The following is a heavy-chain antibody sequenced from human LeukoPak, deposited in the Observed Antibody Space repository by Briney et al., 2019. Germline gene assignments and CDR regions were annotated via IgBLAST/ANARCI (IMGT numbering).Heavy chain of an antibody. CDR2: IKSKTGGGTA. CDR1: GFTVSDAW. D-gene: IGHD1-26*01. Sequence: GGSLRLSCATSGFTVSDAWMSWVRQAPGKGLEWVGRIKSKTGGGTADYAAPVKGRFTISRDDSKNTLYLQMNSLKTEDTAVYYCTTDSRFEWGAAKNWGQGTLVTVSS. J-gene: IGHJ4*02. V-gene: IGHV3-15*01. CDR3: TTDSRFEWGAAKN.